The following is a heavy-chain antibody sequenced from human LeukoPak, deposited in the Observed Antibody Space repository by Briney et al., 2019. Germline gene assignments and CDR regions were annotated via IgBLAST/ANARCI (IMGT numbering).Heavy chain of an antibody. D-gene: IGHD6-19*01. CDR3: ASVRXYSSGWYASGFDP. CDR1: GGSISSSSYY. V-gene: IGHV4-39*07. CDR2: XYYSGST. Sequence: SETLSLTCTVSGGSISSSSYYWGWIRQPPGKGPEWIGXXYYSGSTNYNPXXKSRVTMSLDTSKNQFSLKLSSVTAADTAVYYXASVRXYSSGWYASGFDPWGQGTLVTVSS. J-gene: IGHJ5*02.